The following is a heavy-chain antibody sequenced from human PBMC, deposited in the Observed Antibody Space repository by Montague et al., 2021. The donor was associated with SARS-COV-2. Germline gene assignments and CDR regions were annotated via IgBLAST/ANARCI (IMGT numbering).Heavy chain of an antibody. D-gene: IGHD4-17*01. CDR3: ARGRGRDYGDSFDY. CDR2: VSYDGINK. V-gene: IGHV3-30-3*01. Sequence: SLRLSCAASGFTFSIYAMHWLRQAPGKGLEWVAVVSYDGINKYYADSVKGRFTISRDNSKNTLFLQMNSLRAEDTAFYYCARGRGRDYGDSFDYWGQGTLVTVSS. CDR1: GFTFSIYA. J-gene: IGHJ4*02.